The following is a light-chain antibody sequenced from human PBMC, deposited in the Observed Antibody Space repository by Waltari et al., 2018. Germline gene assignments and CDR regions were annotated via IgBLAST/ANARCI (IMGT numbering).Light chain of an antibody. J-gene: IGLJ2*01. CDR2: DVN. Sequence: QSALTQPASVSGSPGQSITISCPGPSSDIGRYNYVSWYQHHPGKAPKLMIFDVNNRPSGVSNRFSGSKSGNTASLTISGLQAEDEADYYCSSYTTTSSLLVVFGGGTKLTVL. CDR3: SSYTTTSSLLVV. V-gene: IGLV2-14*03. CDR1: SSDIGRYNY.